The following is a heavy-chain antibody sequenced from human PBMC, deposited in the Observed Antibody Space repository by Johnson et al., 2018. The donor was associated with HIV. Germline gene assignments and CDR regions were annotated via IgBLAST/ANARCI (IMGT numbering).Heavy chain of an antibody. Sequence: VESGGDLVQPGGSLRLSCAASGFTFSNYAMHSVRQAPGKGLEYVSAISSNGGSTYYANSVKGMFTISRDNAKNTLYLQMGSLRAEDMAVYYCARPRTTVTQVDAFDIWGQGTMVTVSS. CDR2: ISSNGGST. V-gene: IGHV3-64*01. D-gene: IGHD4-17*01. J-gene: IGHJ3*02. CDR1: GFTFSNYA. CDR3: ARPRTTVTQVDAFDI.